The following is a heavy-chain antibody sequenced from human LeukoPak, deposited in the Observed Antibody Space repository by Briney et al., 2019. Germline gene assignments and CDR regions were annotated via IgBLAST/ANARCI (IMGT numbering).Heavy chain of an antibody. CDR3: STDRHGSDSFDP. CDR1: GFPFNSFW. J-gene: IGHJ5*02. CDR2: IKTKTEVGTT. D-gene: IGHD3-10*01. Sequence: GGSLRLSCAASGFPFNSFWMHWVRQAPGKGLEWVGRIKTKTEVGTTDYATPVKGRFTISRDDSKNTLYLQMNSLKTEDTAVYYCSTDRHGSDSFDPWGQGTLVTVSS. V-gene: IGHV3-15*01.